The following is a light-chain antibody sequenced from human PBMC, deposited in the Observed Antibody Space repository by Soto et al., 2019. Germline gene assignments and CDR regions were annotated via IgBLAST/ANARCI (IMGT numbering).Light chain of an antibody. V-gene: IGLV2-14*01. CDR2: DVS. CDR1: STDVGRYNY. J-gene: IGLJ7*01. CDR3: TSYTSDSTYV. Sequence: QSALTQPASVSGSPGLSITISCTGTSTDVGRYNYVSWYQQHPGKAPKLMVYDVSNRPSWVSNRFSGSKSGITASLTISGLQAEDEADYYCTSYTSDSTYVFGPGTQLTVL.